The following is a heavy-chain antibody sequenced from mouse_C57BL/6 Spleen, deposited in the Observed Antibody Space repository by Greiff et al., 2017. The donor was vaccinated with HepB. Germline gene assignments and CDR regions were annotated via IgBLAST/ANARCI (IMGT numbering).Heavy chain of an antibody. V-gene: IGHV1-22*01. Sequence: EVQLQQSGPELVKPGASVKMSCKASGYTFTDYNMHWVKQSHGKSLEWIGYINPNNGGTSYNQKFKGKATLTVNKSSSTAYMELRSLTSEDSAVYYCARKGYGSSYDWYFDVWGTGTTVTVSS. CDR2: INPNNGGT. CDR1: GYTFTDYN. D-gene: IGHD1-1*01. CDR3: ARKGYGSSYDWYFDV. J-gene: IGHJ1*03.